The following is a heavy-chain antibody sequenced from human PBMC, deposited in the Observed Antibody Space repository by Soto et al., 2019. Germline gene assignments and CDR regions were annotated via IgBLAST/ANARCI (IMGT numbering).Heavy chain of an antibody. CDR1: GFTFGDYA. D-gene: IGHD3-22*01. Sequence: GGSLRLSCTASGFTFGDYAMSCFRQAPGKGLEWVGFIRSKAYGGTKEYAASVKGRFPISRDDYKSIAYLQMNRLKTEEKDVDYCTRERITMIGVVIDAIDIWGQGTMVTVSS. CDR3: TRERITMIGVVIDAIDI. CDR2: IRSKAYGGTK. V-gene: IGHV3-49*03. J-gene: IGHJ3*02.